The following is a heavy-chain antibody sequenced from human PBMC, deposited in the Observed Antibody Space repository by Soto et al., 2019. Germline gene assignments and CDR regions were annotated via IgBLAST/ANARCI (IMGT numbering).Heavy chain of an antibody. CDR2: IYYSGST. V-gene: IGHV4-30-4*01. D-gene: IGHD4-17*01. J-gene: IGHJ4*02. Sequence: PSETLSLTCTVSGGSISSGDYYWSWIRQPPGKGLEWIGYIYYSGSTYYNPSLKSRVTISVDTSKNPFSLKLSSVTAADTAVYYCARDLGDYGDYFDYWGQGTLVTVSS. CDR3: ARDLGDYGDYFDY. CDR1: GGSISSGDYY.